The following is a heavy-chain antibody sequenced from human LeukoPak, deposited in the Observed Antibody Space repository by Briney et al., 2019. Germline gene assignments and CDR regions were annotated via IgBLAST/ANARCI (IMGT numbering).Heavy chain of an antibody. D-gene: IGHD2-15*01. CDR2: ISNGKT. J-gene: IGHJ5*02. CDR1: GFSFSSQA. CDR3: VREAGYCAPVCVKTNWFDP. V-gene: IGHV3-23*01. Sequence: GRSLRLSCAASGFSFSSQAMSWVSQPPGKGLESVAAISNGKTYYAESVRGRFAISRDDSTNTVYLHMNSLRDEDTALCHCVREAGYCAPVCVKTNWFDPWGQGTLVTVSS.